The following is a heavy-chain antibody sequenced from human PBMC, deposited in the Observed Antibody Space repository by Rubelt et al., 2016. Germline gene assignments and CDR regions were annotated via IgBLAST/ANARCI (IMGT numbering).Heavy chain of an antibody. CDR3: AKAQEFDM. V-gene: IGHV3-30*02. CDR2: IRYDGSIN. CDR1: GFTFSSYG. J-gene: IGHJ3*02. D-gene: IGHD3-10*01. Sequence: VQLVESGGGLVQPGGSLRLSCAASGFTFSSYGMHWVRQAPGKGLDWVAFIRYDGSINSYADSVKGRFTISRANSKNTLYLQRNSLRAEDTAMYYCAKAQEFDMWGQGTMVTVSS.